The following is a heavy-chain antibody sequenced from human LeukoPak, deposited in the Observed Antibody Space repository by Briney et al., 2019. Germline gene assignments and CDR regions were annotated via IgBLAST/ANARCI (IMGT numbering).Heavy chain of an antibody. CDR2: IWYDGSNK. Sequence: PGRSLRLSCAASGFTFSSYGMHWVRQAPGKGLERVAVIWYDGSNKYYADSVKGRFTISRDNSKNTLYLQMNSLRAEDTAVYYCARQTTPDAFDIWGQGTMVTVSS. D-gene: IGHD1-1*01. CDR3: ARQTTPDAFDI. J-gene: IGHJ3*02. CDR1: GFTFSSYG. V-gene: IGHV3-33*01.